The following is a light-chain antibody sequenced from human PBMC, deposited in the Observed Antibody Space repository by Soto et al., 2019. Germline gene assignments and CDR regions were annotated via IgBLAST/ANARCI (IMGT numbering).Light chain of an antibody. V-gene: IGKV1-5*01. CDR2: DAS. J-gene: IGKJ1*01. Sequence: DIQMNQSPSTLSASVGDRVTITCRASQSISSWLAWYQQKPGKAPKVXIYDASSLASGVPSRFSGSGSGTDFTLTISSLQPDDFETYYCQQYNSYTWTFGQGTKVDI. CDR3: QQYNSYTWT. CDR1: QSISSW.